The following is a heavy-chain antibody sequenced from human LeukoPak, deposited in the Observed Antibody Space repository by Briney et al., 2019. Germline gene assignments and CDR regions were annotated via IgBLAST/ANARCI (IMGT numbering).Heavy chain of an antibody. V-gene: IGHV3-7*01. CDR2: IKQDGSEK. CDR1: GFTFSSYW. J-gene: IGHJ3*02. Sequence: GGSLRLSCVASGFTFSSYWMSWVRQAPGKGLEWVANIKQDGSEKYYVDSVKGRFTISRDNVKNSLFLQMNSLRAEDTAVYYCARGWGDCTTVSCYTGGDVFDMWGQGTMVTVSS. CDR3: ARGWGDCTTVSCYTGGDVFDM. D-gene: IGHD2-2*02.